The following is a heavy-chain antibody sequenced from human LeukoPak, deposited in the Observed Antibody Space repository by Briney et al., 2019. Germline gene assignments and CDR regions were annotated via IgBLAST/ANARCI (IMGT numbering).Heavy chain of an antibody. V-gene: IGHV4-59*12. CDR3: ARASSGWGFY. J-gene: IGHJ4*02. D-gene: IGHD6-19*01. Sequence: SGTLSLTCTVSGGSISSYYWSWIRQPPGKGLEWIGYIYYSGSTNYNPSLKSRVTISVDTSKNQFSLKLSSVSAADTAVYYCARASSGWGFYWGQGTLVTVSS. CDR2: IYYSGST. CDR1: GGSISSYY.